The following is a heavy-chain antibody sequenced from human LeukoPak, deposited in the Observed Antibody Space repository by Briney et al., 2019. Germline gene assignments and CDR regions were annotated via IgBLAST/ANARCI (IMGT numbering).Heavy chain of an antibody. CDR2: IYYSGST. CDR3: AREDAGGGWYSNWFDP. J-gene: IGHJ5*02. D-gene: IGHD6-19*01. CDR1: GGSISSYY. Sequence: SETLSLTCTVSGGSISSYYWSWIRQPPGKGLEWIGYIYYSGSTNYNPSLKSRVTISVDTSKNQFSLKLSSVTAADTAVYYCAREDAGGGWYSNWFDPWGQGTLVTVSS. V-gene: IGHV4-59*01.